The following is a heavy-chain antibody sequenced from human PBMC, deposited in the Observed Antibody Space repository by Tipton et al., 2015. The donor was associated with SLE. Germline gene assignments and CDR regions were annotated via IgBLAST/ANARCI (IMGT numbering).Heavy chain of an antibody. J-gene: IGHJ6*03. CDR1: GYTFTGYD. CDR2: MSPNSANT. D-gene: IGHD4-11*01. Sequence: QVQLVQSGAEVKKPGASVKVSCKASGYTFTGYDIHWVRQATGQGLEWMGWMSPNSANTGYAQKFQGRVTIITNTSISTAYMELSSLRSEDTAVYYCARGASGYSNSYYHLDVWGKGTPVTVSS. CDR3: ARGASGYSNSYYHLDV. V-gene: IGHV1-8*03.